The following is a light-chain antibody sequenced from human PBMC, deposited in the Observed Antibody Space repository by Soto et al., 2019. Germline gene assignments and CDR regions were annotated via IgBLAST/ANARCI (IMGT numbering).Light chain of an antibody. CDR3: QQYNKWPLA. J-gene: IGKJ1*01. V-gene: IGKV3-15*01. CDR1: ESVSSN. CDR2: GAS. Sequence: IVMMQSPATLSVSPGESATLFCRASESVSSNLAWYQQKPGQAPGLLIYGASTRATGIPARFSGSGSGTEFALSISSLQSEDFAVYYCQQYNKWPLAFGQGTKVEI.